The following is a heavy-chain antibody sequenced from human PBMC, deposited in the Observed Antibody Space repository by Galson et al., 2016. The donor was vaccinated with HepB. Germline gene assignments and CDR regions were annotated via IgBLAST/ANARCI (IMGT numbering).Heavy chain of an antibody. J-gene: IGHJ4*02. V-gene: IGHV3-9*01. CDR1: GFTFDDHA. Sequence: SLRLSCAASGFTFDDHAMHWVRHAPGKGLEWVAGINWNSGTVFYADSVKGRFTISRDKNKNSGYLQMDTLSVEDTAFYFWARDPYQWLSNNYFGYWGQGALVTVSS. CDR3: ARDPYQWLSNNYFGY. CDR2: INWNSGTV. D-gene: IGHD2-2*01.